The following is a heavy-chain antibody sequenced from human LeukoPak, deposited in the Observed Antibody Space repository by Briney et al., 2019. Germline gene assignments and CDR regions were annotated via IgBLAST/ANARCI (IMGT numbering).Heavy chain of an antibody. Sequence: PSETLSLTCSVSGGSITTYFWTWIRQPPGKGLEWIGYIYYTGSTNYNPSLKSRVTMSVDSSKNQISLKLTSVTAADTAVYYCSIGRNTLSPWGQGSLVTVSS. V-gene: IGHV4-59*01. J-gene: IGHJ5*02. CDR2: IYYTGST. CDR3: SIGRNTLSP. CDR1: GGSITTYF.